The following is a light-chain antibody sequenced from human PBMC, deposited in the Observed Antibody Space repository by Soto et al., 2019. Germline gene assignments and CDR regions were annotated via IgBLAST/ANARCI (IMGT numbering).Light chain of an antibody. J-gene: IGKJ1*01. CDR1: QSISSW. V-gene: IGKV1-5*03. CDR2: KAS. CDR3: QQYNNYPPT. Sequence: DIQMTQSPSTLSASVGDRVTITCRASQSISSWLAWYQQKPGKAPKLLIYKASSLESGVPSRFSGSVSGTECTLTISSLQPDDFATYYCQQYNNYPPTFGQGTKVEIK.